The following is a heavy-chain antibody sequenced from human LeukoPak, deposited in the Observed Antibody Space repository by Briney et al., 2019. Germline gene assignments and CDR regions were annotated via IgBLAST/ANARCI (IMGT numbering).Heavy chain of an antibody. Sequence: GGSLRLSCAASGFTFSSYWMSWVRQAPGKGLEWVANIKQDGSEKYYVDSVKGRFTISRDNAKNSLYLQMNSLRAEDTAVYYCARGGGYCSSTSCYYYYMDVWGKGTSVTVSS. CDR3: ARGGGYCSSTSCYYYYMDV. V-gene: IGHV3-7*01. J-gene: IGHJ6*03. CDR1: GFTFSSYW. D-gene: IGHD2-2*03. CDR2: IKQDGSEK.